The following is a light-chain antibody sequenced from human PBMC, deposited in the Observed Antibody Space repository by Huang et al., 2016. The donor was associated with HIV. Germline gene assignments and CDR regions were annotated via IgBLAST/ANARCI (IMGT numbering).Light chain of an antibody. CDR2: NAS. CDR1: QSVSSY. J-gene: IGKJ3*01. Sequence: EIVLTQSPATLSLSPGERATLSCRASQSVSSYLAWYQQKPGQAPRLLIYNASNRDTGIPARLSGSGSGTDFTLTISSREPEDFAVYYCQQRSNWPLTFGPGTKVDIK. V-gene: IGKV3-11*01. CDR3: QQRSNWPLT.